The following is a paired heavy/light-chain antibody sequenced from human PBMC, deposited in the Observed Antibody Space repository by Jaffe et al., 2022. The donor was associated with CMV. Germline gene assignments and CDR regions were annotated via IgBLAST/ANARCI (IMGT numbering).Heavy chain of an antibody. CDR3: ARDGCTNGVCYTS. CDR2: INSDGRTT. J-gene: IGHJ5*02. Sequence: EVQLVESGGGLVQPGGSLRLSCAASGFTFSSYWMHWVRQAPGKGLVWVSRINSDGRTTTYADSVKGRFTISRDNAKNTLYLQLNSLSADDTAVYYCARDGCTNGVCYTSWGQGTLVTVSS. V-gene: IGHV3-74*03. D-gene: IGHD2-8*01. CDR1: GFTFSSYW.
Light chain of an antibody. CDR2: AAS. CDR1: QGISDY. Sequence: DIQMTQSPSSLSASVGDRVTITCRASQGISDYLNWYQQKPGKAPKLLIYAASSLQSGVPSRFSGSGSGTDFTLTISSLQPEDFATYFCQQSYSTPLTFGQGTKVEIK. J-gene: IGKJ1*01. CDR3: QQSYSTPLT. V-gene: IGKV1-39*01.